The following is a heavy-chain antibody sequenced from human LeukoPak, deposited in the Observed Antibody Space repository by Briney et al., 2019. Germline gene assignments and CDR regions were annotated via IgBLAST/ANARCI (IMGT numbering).Heavy chain of an antibody. CDR3: AQRNPVKYSYGPYFDY. V-gene: IGHV4-30-2*01. J-gene: IGHJ4*02. CDR2: IYHSGST. CDR1: GGSISSGGYY. D-gene: IGHD5-18*01. Sequence: PSETLSLTCTVSGGSISSGGYYWSWIRQPPGKGLEWIGYIYHSGSTYYNPSLKSRVTISVDRSKNQFSLKLSSVTAADTAVYYCAQRNPVKYSYGPYFDYWGQGTLVTVSS.